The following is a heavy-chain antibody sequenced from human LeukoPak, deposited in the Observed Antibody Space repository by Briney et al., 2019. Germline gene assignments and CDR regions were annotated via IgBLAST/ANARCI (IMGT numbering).Heavy chain of an antibody. Sequence: ASVKVSCKASGYTFTGYYMHWVRQAPGQGLEWMGWINPNSGGTNYAQKFQGRVTMTRDTSISTAYMELSRLRSDYTAVYYCARAWYYYGSGSYYGAFDIWGQGTMVTVSS. CDR2: INPNSGGT. V-gene: IGHV1-2*02. CDR1: GYTFTGYY. D-gene: IGHD3-10*01. CDR3: ARAWYYYGSGSYYGAFDI. J-gene: IGHJ3*02.